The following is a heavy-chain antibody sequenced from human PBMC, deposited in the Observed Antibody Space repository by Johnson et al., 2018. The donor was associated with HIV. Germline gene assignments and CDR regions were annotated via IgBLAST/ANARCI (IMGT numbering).Heavy chain of an antibody. CDR2: IWYDGSNK. CDR3: AREISRYYYDYAAFDL. Sequence: QVQLVESGGGVVQPGRSLRLSCAASGFTFSSYGMHWVRQAPGKGLEWVAVIWYDGSNKYYAESLKGRISISRDNSRSTVYLHMINLRADDTALYYCAREISRYYYDYAAFDLWGQGTTVTVSS. J-gene: IGHJ3*01. V-gene: IGHV3-33*01. D-gene: IGHD3-22*01. CDR1: GFTFSSYG.